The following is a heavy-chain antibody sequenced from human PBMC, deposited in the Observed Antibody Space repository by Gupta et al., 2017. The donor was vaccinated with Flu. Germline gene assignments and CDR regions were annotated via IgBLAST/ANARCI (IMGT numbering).Heavy chain of an antibody. D-gene: IGHD3-16*01. Sequence: EVQLGESGVGLVKPGGYLRLSCAAAGFTCSSYSMNWVRQDPGKGLEWVSSISSSSSYIYYADSGKGRFTISRDNAKNSLYLQMNSLRAEATAVYYCAREGEEAPGMRYFDYWGQGTLVTVSS. CDR1: GFTCSSYS. CDR3: AREGEEAPGMRYFDY. CDR2: ISSSSSYI. V-gene: IGHV3-21*01. J-gene: IGHJ4*02.